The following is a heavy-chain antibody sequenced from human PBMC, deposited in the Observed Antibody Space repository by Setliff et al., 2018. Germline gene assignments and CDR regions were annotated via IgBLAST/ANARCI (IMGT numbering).Heavy chain of an antibody. CDR2: INHSGST. J-gene: IGHJ2*01. V-gene: IGHV4-34*01. Sequence: ASETLSLTCVVYGGSFSGYQWSWIRQPPGKGLEWIGEINHSGSTNYNPSLKSRVSISVEKSKNQSSLKLTSVTAADTAVYYCARAQVVFAISAPVWYFEVWGRGTQVTVSS. D-gene: IGHD2-21*01. CDR3: ARAQVVFAISAPVWYFEV. CDR1: GGSFSGYQ.